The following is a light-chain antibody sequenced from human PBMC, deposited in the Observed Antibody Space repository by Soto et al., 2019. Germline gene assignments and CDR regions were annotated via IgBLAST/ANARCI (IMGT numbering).Light chain of an antibody. CDR3: HYYGSPPRT. J-gene: IGKJ1*01. Sequence: EIVLTQSPGTLSLSPGERVTLSCRASQSVSGSYLAWYQQKPGQAPRLLIYGASSRPTDIPDRFSGSGSGTDFTLAISRLEPEDFAVYYCHYYGSPPRTFGEGTKVEIK. CDR1: QSVSGSY. CDR2: GAS. V-gene: IGKV3-20*01.